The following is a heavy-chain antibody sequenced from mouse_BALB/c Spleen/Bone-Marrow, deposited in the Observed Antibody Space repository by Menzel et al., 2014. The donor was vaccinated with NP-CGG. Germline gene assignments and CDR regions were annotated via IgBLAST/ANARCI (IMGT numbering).Heavy chain of an antibody. V-gene: IGHV2-2*02. CDR3: ARRDGYLFAY. Sequence: VKLMESGPGLVQPSQSLSITCTVSGFFLTSYGVYWVRRSPGKGLEWLGVIWSDGSTDYNAAFISRLNISKDNSKSQIFFKMNSLQPNDTAIYFCARRDGYLFAYWGQGTLVTVSA. CDR1: GFFLTSYG. CDR2: IWSDGST. J-gene: IGHJ3*01. D-gene: IGHD2-3*01.